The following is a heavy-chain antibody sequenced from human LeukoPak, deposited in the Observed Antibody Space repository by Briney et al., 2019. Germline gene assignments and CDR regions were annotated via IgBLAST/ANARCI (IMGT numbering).Heavy chain of an antibody. J-gene: IGHJ3*02. CDR3: ARDLKLDASSGYYAFDI. CDR2: IYTSGST. CDR1: GGAISSYY. D-gene: IGHD3-22*01. Sequence: PSETLSLTCTVAGGAISSYYWSWIRQPPGKGLECIGRIYTSGSTNYNPSLKSRVTISVDTSKNQFSLKLSSVTAADTAVYYCARDLKLDASSGYYAFDIWRQGTMVTVSS. V-gene: IGHV4-4*08.